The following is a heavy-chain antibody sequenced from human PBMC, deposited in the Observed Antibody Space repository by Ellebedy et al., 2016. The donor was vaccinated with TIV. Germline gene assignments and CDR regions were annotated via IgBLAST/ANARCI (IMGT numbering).Heavy chain of an antibody. D-gene: IGHD1-26*01. V-gene: IGHV3-7*01. Sequence: GESLKIFXAASGFTFSNHWMSWVRQVPGKGLEWVANIKQDGSEKYCVDSVKGRFTISRDNAKNSLYLQMNSLRAEDTAVYYCARDKVVGATYFDYWGQGTLVTVSS. CDR2: IKQDGSEK. CDR3: ARDKVVGATYFDY. J-gene: IGHJ4*02. CDR1: GFTFSNHW.